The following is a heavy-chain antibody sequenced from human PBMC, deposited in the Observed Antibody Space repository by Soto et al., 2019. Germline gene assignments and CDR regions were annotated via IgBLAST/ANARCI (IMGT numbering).Heavy chain of an antibody. J-gene: IGHJ3*02. CDR1: GFTFDDYG. V-gene: IGHV3-20*04. D-gene: IGHD3-22*01. CDR3: ARNPGYYYDSSCYYPQHACDI. Sequence: EVQLVESGGGVVRPGGSLRLSCAASGFTFDDYGMSWVRQAPGKGLEWVSGINWNSGSTGYADSVKGRFTISRDNAKNSLFLQMNSLSAEDTALYYCARNPGYYYDSSCYYPQHACDIWVQGTMVTVSS. CDR2: INWNSGST.